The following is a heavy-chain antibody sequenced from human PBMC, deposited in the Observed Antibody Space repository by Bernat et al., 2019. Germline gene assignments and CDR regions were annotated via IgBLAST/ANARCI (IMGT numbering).Heavy chain of an antibody. CDR2: IYYSGST. CDR3: ARGGVLWFGEDRPDGVPYFQH. Sequence: QLQLQESGPGLVKPSETLSLTCTVSGGSISSSSYYWGWIRQPPGKGLEWIGSIYYSGSTYYNPSLKSRVTISVETSKDQFSRKLSSVTAADTAVYSWARGGVLWFGEDRPDGVPYFQHWGQGTLVTVSS. CDR1: GGSISSSSYY. V-gene: IGHV4-39*01. J-gene: IGHJ1*01. D-gene: IGHD3-10*01.